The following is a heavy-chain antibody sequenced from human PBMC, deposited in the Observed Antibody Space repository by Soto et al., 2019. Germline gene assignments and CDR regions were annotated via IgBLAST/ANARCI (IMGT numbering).Heavy chain of an antibody. CDR1: GFTFSSYG. V-gene: IGHV3-30*18. D-gene: IGHD3-10*01. J-gene: IGHJ6*02. Sequence: QVQLVESGGGVVQPGRSLRLSCAASGFTFSSYGMHWVRQAPGKGLEWVAVISYDGSNKYYADSVKGRFTISRDNSKNTPYLQMNSLRAEDTAVYYCAKDLYGSGSYYERYYYYYGMDVWGQGTTVTVSS. CDR2: ISYDGSNK. CDR3: AKDLYGSGSYYERYYYYYGMDV.